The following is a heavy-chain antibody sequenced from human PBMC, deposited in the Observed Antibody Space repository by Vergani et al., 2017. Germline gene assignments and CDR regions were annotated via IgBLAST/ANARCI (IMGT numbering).Heavy chain of an antibody. J-gene: IGHJ5*02. Sequence: VSCKASGGTFSSYTISWVRQAPGQGLEWMGRIIPILGIANYAQKFQGRVTITADKSTSTAYMELSSLRSEDTAVYYCARVALQFGQNNWFDPWGQGTLVTVSS. V-gene: IGHV1-69*02. CDR2: IIPILGIA. CDR1: GGTFSSYT. CDR3: ARVALQFGQNNWFDP. D-gene: IGHD4-11*01.